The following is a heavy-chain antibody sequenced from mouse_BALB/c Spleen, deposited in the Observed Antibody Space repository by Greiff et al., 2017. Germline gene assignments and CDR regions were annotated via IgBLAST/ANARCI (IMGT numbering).Heavy chain of an antibody. Sequence: EVKLQESGAELVRSGASVKLSCTASGFNIKDYYMHWVKQRPEQGLEWIGWIDPENGDTEYAPKFQGKATMTADTSSNTAYLQLSSLTSEDTAVYYCNKARATFFDYWGQGTTLTVSS. CDR1: GFNIKDYY. D-gene: IGHD3-1*01. J-gene: IGHJ2*01. CDR2: IDPENGDT. CDR3: NKARATFFDY. V-gene: IGHV14-4*02.